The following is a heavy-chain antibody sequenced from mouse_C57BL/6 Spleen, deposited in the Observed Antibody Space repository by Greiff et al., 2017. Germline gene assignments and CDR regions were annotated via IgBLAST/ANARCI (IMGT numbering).Heavy chain of an antibody. Sequence: QVQLQQPGAELVKPGASVKMSCKASGYTFTSYWITWVKQRPGQGLEWIGDIYPGSGSTNYNEKFKSKATLTVDTSSSTAYMQLSSLTSEDSAVYYCARVYDGDYLPAYWGQGTLVTVSA. J-gene: IGHJ3*01. CDR2: IYPGSGST. CDR1: GYTFTSYW. CDR3: ARVYDGDYLPAY. V-gene: IGHV1-55*01. D-gene: IGHD2-13*01.